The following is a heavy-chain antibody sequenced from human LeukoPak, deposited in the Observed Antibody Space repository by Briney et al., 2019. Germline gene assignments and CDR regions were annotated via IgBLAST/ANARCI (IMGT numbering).Heavy chain of an antibody. D-gene: IGHD5-18*01. CDR2: ISGSGGST. Sequence: GGSLRLSCAASGFTFSSYAMSWVRQAPGKGLEWVSAISGSGGSTYYADSVKGRFTISRDNSKNTLYLQMNSLRTEDTAVYYCAKPPKGSYGPHYFDYWGQGTLVTVSS. J-gene: IGHJ4*02. V-gene: IGHV3-23*01. CDR1: GFTFSSYA. CDR3: AKPPKGSYGPHYFDY.